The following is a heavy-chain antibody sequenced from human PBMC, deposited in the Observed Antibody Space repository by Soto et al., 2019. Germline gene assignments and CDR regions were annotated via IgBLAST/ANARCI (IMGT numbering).Heavy chain of an antibody. CDR2: ISSSSDKI. Sequence: EVQLVESGGGLVQRGGSLRLSCAASGFTFSDYSMHWVRQAPGKGLEWISFISSSSDKIYYADSVQGRFTISRDNAKKSLYLHLSNLRDEDSAMYFCAKVNSWCFGAIQYWGQGTLVTVSS. D-gene: IGHD6-13*01. CDR1: GFTFSDYS. CDR3: AKVNSWCFGAIQY. V-gene: IGHV3-48*02. J-gene: IGHJ4*02.